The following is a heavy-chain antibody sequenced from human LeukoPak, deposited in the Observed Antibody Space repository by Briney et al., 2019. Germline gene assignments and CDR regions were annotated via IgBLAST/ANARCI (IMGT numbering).Heavy chain of an antibody. J-gene: IGHJ4*02. D-gene: IGHD3/OR15-3a*01. Sequence: GGSLRLSCAASGFTFSLYWMNWVRRAPGKGLEWVANIKQDGSEKNYVDSVKGRFTISRDNAKNSLYLQMNNLRVEDTAMYYCAGGTGFIIKDWGQGTQVTVSS. CDR3: AGGTGFIIKD. CDR2: IKQDGSEK. CDR1: GFTFSLYW. V-gene: IGHV3-7*03.